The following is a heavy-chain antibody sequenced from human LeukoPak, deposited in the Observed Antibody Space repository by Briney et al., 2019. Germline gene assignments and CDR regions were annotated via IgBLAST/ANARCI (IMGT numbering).Heavy chain of an antibody. CDR2: MNPNSGHT. Sequence: ASVKVSCKASGYIFTTLDINWVRQATGQGLEWLGWMNPNSGHTGFAQKFQGRLILTRNTSISTAYMELTSLRSEDTAVYYCARVAGSPDFWGQGTLVTVSS. CDR1: GYIFTTLD. D-gene: IGHD2-15*01. V-gene: IGHV1-8*03. CDR3: ARVAGSPDF. J-gene: IGHJ4*02.